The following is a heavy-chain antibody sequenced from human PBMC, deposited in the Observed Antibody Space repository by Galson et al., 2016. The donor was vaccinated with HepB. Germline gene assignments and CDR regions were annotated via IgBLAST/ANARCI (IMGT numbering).Heavy chain of an antibody. CDR2: TYCWSKCRS. CDR3: VKGDVGIADKNLFDP. V-gene: IGHV6-1*01. J-gene: IGHJ5*02. Sequence: CAISGDSVSSDSATWNWIRQSPSRGLEWLGRTYCWSKCRSDYAPSVQSRVIITSDTSKNQFSLHLNSVTPEDSAVYYCVKGDVGIADKNLFDPWGQGTLVTVSS. D-gene: IGHD1-14*01. CDR1: GDSVSSDSAT.